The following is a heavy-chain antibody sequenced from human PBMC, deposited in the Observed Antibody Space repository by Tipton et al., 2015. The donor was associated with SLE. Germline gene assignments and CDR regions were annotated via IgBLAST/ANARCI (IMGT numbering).Heavy chain of an antibody. V-gene: IGHV3-64*02. CDR1: GFIFSSYA. CDR3: ARDRVCPFD. D-gene: IGHD2-2*01. Sequence: SLRLSCAVSGFIFSSYAMHWVRQAPGKGLQYVSAISSNGGTTYYADSVKGRFTISRDNPKNSLYLQMNSLRAEDTAVYYCARDRVCPFDWGQGTLVTVSS. CDR2: ISSNGGTT. J-gene: IGHJ4*02.